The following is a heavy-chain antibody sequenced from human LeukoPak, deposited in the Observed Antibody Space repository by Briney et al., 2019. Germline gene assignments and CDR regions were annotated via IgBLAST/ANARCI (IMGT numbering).Heavy chain of an antibody. CDR1: GFTFSSYA. CDR3: ANPLGGSGSYSVDY. V-gene: IGHV3-23*01. D-gene: IGHD1-26*01. J-gene: IGHJ4*02. Sequence: GGSLRLSCAASGFTFSSYAMSWVRQAPGQGLEWVSAISGSGGSTYYADSVKGRFTISRDNSKNTPYLQMNSLRAEDTAVYYCANPLGGSGSYSVDYWGQGTLVTVSS. CDR2: ISGSGGST.